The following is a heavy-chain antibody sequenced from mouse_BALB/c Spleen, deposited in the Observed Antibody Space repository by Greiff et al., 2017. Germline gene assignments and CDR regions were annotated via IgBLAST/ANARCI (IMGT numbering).Heavy chain of an antibody. CDR1: GYTFTSYW. J-gene: IGHJ2*01. Sequence: QVQLQQPGAELVKPGASVKLSCKASGYTFTSYWMHWVKQRPGQGLEWIGEINPSNGPTNYNEKFKSKATLTVDKSSSTAYMQLSSLTSEDSAVYYCARWGGNWGQGTTLTVSS. V-gene: IGHV1S81*02. CDR2: INPSNGPT. CDR3: ARWGGN.